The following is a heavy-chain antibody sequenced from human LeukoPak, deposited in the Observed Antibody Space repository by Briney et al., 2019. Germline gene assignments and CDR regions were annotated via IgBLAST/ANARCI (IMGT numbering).Heavy chain of an antibody. Sequence: PSETLSLTCTVSGGSISSSSYYWGWIRQPPGKGLEWIGSIYYSGSTYYNPSLKSRVTISVDTSKNQFSLKLSSVTAADTAVYYCARPPILWDMQYWYFDLWGRGTLVTVSS. D-gene: IGHD2-21*01. CDR2: IYYSGST. J-gene: IGHJ2*01. CDR3: ARPPILWDMQYWYFDL. CDR1: GGSISSSSYY. V-gene: IGHV4-39*01.